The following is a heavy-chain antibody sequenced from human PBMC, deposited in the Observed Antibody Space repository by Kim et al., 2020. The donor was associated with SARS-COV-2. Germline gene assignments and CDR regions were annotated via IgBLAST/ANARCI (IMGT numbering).Heavy chain of an antibody. CDR1: GIDFRNNW. CDR3: ARGHYGLDV. J-gene: IGHJ6*02. CDR2: MREYGSGI. V-gene: IGHV3-7*05. Sequence: GGSLRLSCVASGIDFRNNWMSWVRQPRGKGLEWVAHMREYGSGIDYADSVKGRFTIFRDNAQESLYLQMNSLRVEDTATYYCARGHYGLDVWGQGTTVTVSS.